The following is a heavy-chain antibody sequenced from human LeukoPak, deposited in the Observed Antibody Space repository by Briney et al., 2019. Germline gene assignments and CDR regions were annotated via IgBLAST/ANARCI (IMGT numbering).Heavy chain of an antibody. CDR2: INTNTGNP. J-gene: IGHJ4*02. CDR3: AKGRIVATIGGLDH. CDR1: GYTFTRYA. V-gene: IGHV7-4-1*02. Sequence: ASVKVSCKASGYTFTRYAMNWVRQAPGQGLEWMGWINTNTGNPTYAQGFTGRFVFSLDTSVSTAYLQISSLNTEDTALYYCAKGRIVATIGGLDHWGQGTLVTVSS. D-gene: IGHD5-12*01.